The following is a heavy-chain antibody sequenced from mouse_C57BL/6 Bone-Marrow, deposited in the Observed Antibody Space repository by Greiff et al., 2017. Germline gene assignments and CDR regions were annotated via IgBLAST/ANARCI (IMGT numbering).Heavy chain of an antibody. J-gene: IGHJ1*03. D-gene: IGHD1-1*01. CDR3: TRDGSSWYFDV. V-gene: IGHV6-6*01. CDR2: IRNKANNHAT. Sequence: EVQLQESGGGLVQPGGSMKLSCAASGFTFSDAWMDWVRQSPEKGLEWVAEIRNKANNHATYYAESVKGRFTISRDDSKSSVYLQMNSLRAEDTGIYYCTRDGSSWYFDVWGTGTTVTVSS. CDR1: GFTFSDAW.